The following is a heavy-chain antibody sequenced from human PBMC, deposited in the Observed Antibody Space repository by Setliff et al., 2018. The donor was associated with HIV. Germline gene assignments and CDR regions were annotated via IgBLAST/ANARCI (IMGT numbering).Heavy chain of an antibody. V-gene: IGHV4-39*07. CDR3: ARDRHSSGLGSYGP. CDR1: GGSINRSNYY. J-gene: IGHJ5*02. CDR2: ISYSGNT. Sequence: SETLSLTCTVPGGSINRSNYYWGWIRQPPGEGLEWIGYISYSGNTYYNPSLKSRVTISLDTSRNQFSLRVTSVTAADTAVYFCARDRHSSGLGSYGPWGPGILVTVSS. D-gene: IGHD3-10*01.